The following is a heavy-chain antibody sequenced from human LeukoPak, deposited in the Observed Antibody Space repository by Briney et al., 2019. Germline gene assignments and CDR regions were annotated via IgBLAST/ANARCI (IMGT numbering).Heavy chain of an antibody. CDR2: IYYSEST. Sequence: PSETLSLTCTVSGGSISSYYWNWIRQPAGKGLDWMGRIYYSESTNYNHSLNSQVPMSVDTSKDQFSLKLSSVSATATAVYYCSRESHTYYGSGSYKHWGQGTLVTVSS. CDR3: SRESHTYYGSGSYKH. V-gene: IGHV4-4*07. CDR1: GGSISSYY. D-gene: IGHD3-10*01. J-gene: IGHJ1*01.